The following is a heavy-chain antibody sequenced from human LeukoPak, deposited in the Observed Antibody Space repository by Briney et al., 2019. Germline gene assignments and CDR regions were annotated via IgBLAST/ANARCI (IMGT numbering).Heavy chain of an antibody. CDR1: GGSISSSSYY. CDR3: ARDRADRIAVAGTVE. V-gene: IGHV4-39*07. Sequence: SETLSLTCTVSGGSISSSSYYWGWIRQPPGKGLEWIGSIYYSGSTYYNPSLKSRVTISVDTSKNQFSLKLSSVTAADTAVYYCARDRADRIAVAGTVEWGQGTLVTVSS. CDR2: IYYSGST. J-gene: IGHJ4*02. D-gene: IGHD6-19*01.